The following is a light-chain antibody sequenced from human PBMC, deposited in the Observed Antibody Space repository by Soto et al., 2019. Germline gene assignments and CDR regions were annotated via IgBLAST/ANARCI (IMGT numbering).Light chain of an antibody. V-gene: IGKV3-15*01. Sequence: DIVITKSPATLVVSPGVRITISCRASQNVGSNLAWYQQTPGQAPSLLIYTTSSRAAGVPARFSGSGSGTEFTLTIDSLQSEDFVLYYCQQDNAWPRTFGQGTKVDIK. CDR1: QNVGSN. J-gene: IGKJ1*01. CDR2: TTS. CDR3: QQDNAWPRT.